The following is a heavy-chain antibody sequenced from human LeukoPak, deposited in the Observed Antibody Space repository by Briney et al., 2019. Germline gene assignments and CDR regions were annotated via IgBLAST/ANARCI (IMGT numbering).Heavy chain of an antibody. J-gene: IGHJ3*02. Sequence: SQTLSLTCAISGDSVSSNSAAWNWIRQSPSRGLEWLGRTYYRSKWYNDYAVSVKSRITISPDTSKNQFSLKLSSVTAADTAVYYCARHDFGDRRDTFDIWGQGTMVTVSS. V-gene: IGHV6-1*01. CDR3: ARHDFGDRRDTFDI. CDR1: GDSVSSNSAA. CDR2: TYYRSKWYN. D-gene: IGHD4-17*01.